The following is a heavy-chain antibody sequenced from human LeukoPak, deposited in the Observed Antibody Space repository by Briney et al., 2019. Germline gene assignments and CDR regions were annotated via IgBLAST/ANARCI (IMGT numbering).Heavy chain of an antibody. CDR2: ISGSGGST. Sequence: GGSLRLSCAASGFTFSSYAMSWVRQAPGKGLEWVTAISGSGGSTYYADSVKGRFTISRDNAKNSLYLQMNSLRAEDTAVYYCARHDTAMATDYGMDVWGQGTTVTVSS. J-gene: IGHJ6*02. D-gene: IGHD5-18*01. CDR3: ARHDTAMATDYGMDV. V-gene: IGHV3-23*01. CDR1: GFTFSSYA.